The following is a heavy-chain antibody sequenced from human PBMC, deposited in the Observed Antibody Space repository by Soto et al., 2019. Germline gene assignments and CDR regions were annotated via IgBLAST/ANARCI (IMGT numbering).Heavy chain of an antibody. Sequence: QVHLVESGGGVVQPGGSLRLSCAASGFTFSSYAIHWVRQAPGKGLEWVVIIWFDGSNKYYADSVKGRFSISRDNSKNTLFLQMDSLRAEDTAVYYCARGQLPAATTYFDFWGQGTLVIVSS. V-gene: IGHV3-33*01. J-gene: IGHJ4*02. CDR2: IWFDGSNK. CDR3: ARGQLPAATTYFDF. CDR1: GFTFSSYA. D-gene: IGHD2-15*01.